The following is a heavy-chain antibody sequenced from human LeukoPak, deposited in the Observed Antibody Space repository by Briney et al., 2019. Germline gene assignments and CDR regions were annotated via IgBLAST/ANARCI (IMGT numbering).Heavy chain of an antibody. J-gene: IGHJ4*02. CDR3: ARGGSGSYYLYYFDY. D-gene: IGHD3-10*01. CDR1: GGTFSSYA. Sequence: SVKVSCKASGGTFSSYAISWVRQDPGQGLEWMGGIIPIFGTANYAQKFQGRVTITADESTSTAYMELSSLRTEDTAVYYCARGGSGSYYLYYFDYWGQGTLVTVSS. CDR2: IIPIFGTA. V-gene: IGHV1-69*01.